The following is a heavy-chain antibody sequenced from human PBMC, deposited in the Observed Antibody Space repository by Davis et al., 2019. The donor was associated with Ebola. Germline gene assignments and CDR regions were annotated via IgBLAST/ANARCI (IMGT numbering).Heavy chain of an antibody. CDR3: ARGPSGSSSWYPWFDP. Sequence: SETLSLTCSISGGSVSDHYWSWIRQSPGKGLEWIGYIYYTGNTDYNPSLKSRVTMSLGTSENQFSLKLTSVTAADTAVYYCARGPSGSSSWYPWFDPWGQGTLVTVSS. J-gene: IGHJ5*02. D-gene: IGHD6-13*01. V-gene: IGHV4-59*02. CDR1: GGSVSDHY. CDR2: IYYTGNT.